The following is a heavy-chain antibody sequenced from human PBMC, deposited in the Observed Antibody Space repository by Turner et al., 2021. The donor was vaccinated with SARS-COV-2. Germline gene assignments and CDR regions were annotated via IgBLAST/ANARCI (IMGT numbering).Heavy chain of an antibody. V-gene: IGHV3-21*01. D-gene: IGHD2-2*01. CDR1: VFTFDDYA. Sequence: EVQLVESGGGVVQPGGSLRLSCASSVFTFDDYAMHWVRQAPGKGLEWVSSISSSSSYIYYADSVKGRFTISRDNAKNSLYLQMNSLRAEDTAVYYCARDCSTTTCEAWGQGTLVTVSS. CDR3: ARDCSTTTCEA. CDR2: ISSSSSYI. J-gene: IGHJ5*02.